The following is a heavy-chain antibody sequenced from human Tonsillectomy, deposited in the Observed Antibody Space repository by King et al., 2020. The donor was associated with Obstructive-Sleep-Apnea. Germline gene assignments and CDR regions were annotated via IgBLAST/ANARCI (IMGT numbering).Heavy chain of an antibody. J-gene: IGHJ6*02. Sequence: VQLVESGGVVVQPGGSLRLSCAASGFTFDDYAMHWVRQAPGKGLEWVSLISWDGGSTYYADSVKGRFTISRDNSKNSLYLQMNSLRVEDTALYYCAKGYYGLGSIYSYYGMDVWGHGPTVPVSS. CDR3: AKGYYGLGSIYSYYGMDV. D-gene: IGHD3-10*01. CDR2: ISWDGGST. CDR1: GFTFDDYA. V-gene: IGHV3-43D*03.